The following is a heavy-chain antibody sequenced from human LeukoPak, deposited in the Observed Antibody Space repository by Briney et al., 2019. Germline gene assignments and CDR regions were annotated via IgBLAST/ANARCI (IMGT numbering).Heavy chain of an antibody. CDR3: ARGWAGSGSPSNYFDY. V-gene: IGHV4-30-2*01. CDR1: GGSISSGGYS. D-gene: IGHD3-10*01. CDR2: IYHSGST. Sequence: PSETLSLTCAVSGGSISSGGYSWSWIRQPPGKGLEWIVYIYHSGSTYYNPSLKSRVTISVDRSKNQFSLKLSSVTASDTAVYYCARGWAGSGSPSNYFDYWGQGTLVTVSS. J-gene: IGHJ4*02.